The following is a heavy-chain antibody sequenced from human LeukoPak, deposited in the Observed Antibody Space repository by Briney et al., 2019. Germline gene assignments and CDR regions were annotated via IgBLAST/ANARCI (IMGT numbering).Heavy chain of an antibody. J-gene: IGHJ4*02. Sequence: SQTLSLTCAISGDSVSSNSAAWNWIRQSPSRGLEWLGRKYYRSKWYNDYAVSVKSRITINPDTSKNQFSLQLNSVTPEDTAVYYCARVDARYSSGWYLGGFDYWGQGTLVTVSS. V-gene: IGHV6-1*01. CDR1: GDSVSSNSAA. CDR3: ARVDARYSSGWYLGGFDY. CDR2: KYYRSKWYN. D-gene: IGHD6-19*01.